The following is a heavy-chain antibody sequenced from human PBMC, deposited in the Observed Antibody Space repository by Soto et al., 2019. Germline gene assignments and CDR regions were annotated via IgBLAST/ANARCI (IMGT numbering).Heavy chain of an antibody. CDR3: ARDPASSTSYYYYMDV. CDR1: GFTFSSDG. J-gene: IGHJ6*03. V-gene: IGHV3-33*01. D-gene: IGHD2-2*01. Sequence: QVQLVESGGSVVQPGRSLRLSCAASGFTFSSDGMHWVRQAPGKGLEWVAVIWYDGSNKYYADSVKGRFTISRDNSKNTLYLQMNSLSAEDTAVYYCARDPASSTSYYYYMDVWGKGTTVTVSS. CDR2: IWYDGSNK.